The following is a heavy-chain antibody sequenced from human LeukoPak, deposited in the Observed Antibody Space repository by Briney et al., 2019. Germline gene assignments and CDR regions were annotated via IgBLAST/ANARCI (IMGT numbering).Heavy chain of an antibody. D-gene: IGHD4-17*01. J-gene: IGHJ4*02. CDR2: IYYSGST. V-gene: IGHV4-39*01. CDR3: ARTPATTWTNHFDY. Sequence: PWETLSLTCTVSDGSISSSSYYWGWIRQPPGKGLEWIGSIYYSGSTYYNPSLKSRVTISVDTSKNQFSLKLSSVTAADTAVYYCARTPATTWTNHFDYWGQGTLVTVSS. CDR1: DGSISSSSYY.